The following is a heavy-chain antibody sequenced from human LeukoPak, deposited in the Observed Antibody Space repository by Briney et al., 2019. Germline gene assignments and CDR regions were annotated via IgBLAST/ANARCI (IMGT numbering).Heavy chain of an antibody. CDR2: IYYSGRS. J-gene: IGHJ3*02. Sequence: NSSEPLSLTCSVCGGSISSGDYYWSWIRRPPGKGLEWIGYIYYSGRSYYTPPLNSRVTLSVDTSKNQFSLKLSSVTAADTAVYYCARSHNDAFDIWGQGKMVTVSS. CDR1: GGSISSGDYY. CDR3: ARSHNDAFDI. V-gene: IGHV4-30-4*08.